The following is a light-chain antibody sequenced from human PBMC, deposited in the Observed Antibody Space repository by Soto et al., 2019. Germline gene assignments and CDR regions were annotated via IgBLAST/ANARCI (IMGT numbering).Light chain of an antibody. CDR2: HAS. Sequence: IQLTQSPTTLPASVGDRVTLTCRASESISNWLAWYQQRPGTAPKLLIYHASILETAVPSRFSGNGSGTEFTLTISSLQPGDFDTYYCQQYRTYSFGQGTKVDIK. CDR1: ESISNW. CDR3: QQYRTYS. J-gene: IGKJ1*01. V-gene: IGKV1-5*01.